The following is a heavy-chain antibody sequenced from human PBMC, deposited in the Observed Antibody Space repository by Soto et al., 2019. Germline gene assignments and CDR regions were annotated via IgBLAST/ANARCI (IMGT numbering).Heavy chain of an antibody. Sequence: EVQLVQSGAEVKKPGESLRISCKGSGYSFTSYWISWVRQMPGKGLEWMGRIDPSDAYTNYSPSFQGHVTISADKSISTAYLQWSSLKASDTAMYYCARRHSSSSAFDPWGQGTLVTVSS. D-gene: IGHD6-13*01. V-gene: IGHV5-10-1*01. CDR1: GYSFTSYW. J-gene: IGHJ5*02. CDR3: ARRHSSSSAFDP. CDR2: IDPSDAYT.